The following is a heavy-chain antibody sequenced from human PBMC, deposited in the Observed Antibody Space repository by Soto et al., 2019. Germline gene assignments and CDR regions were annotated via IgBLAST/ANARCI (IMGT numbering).Heavy chain of an antibody. CDR1: GFTFSSYA. V-gene: IGHV3-30-3*01. Sequence: QVQLVESGGGVVQPGRSLRLSCAASGFTFSSYAMHWVRQAPGKGLEWVAVISYDGSNKYYADSVKGRFTISRDNSKNTLYLQMNSLRAEDTAVYYCARTGYSSGWYSDYWGQGTLVTVSS. CDR2: ISYDGSNK. CDR3: ARTGYSSGWYSDY. J-gene: IGHJ4*02. D-gene: IGHD6-19*01.